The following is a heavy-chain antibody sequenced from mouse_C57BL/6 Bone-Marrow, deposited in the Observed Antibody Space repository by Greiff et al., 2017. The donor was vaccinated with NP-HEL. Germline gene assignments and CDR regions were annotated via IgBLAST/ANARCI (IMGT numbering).Heavy chain of an antibody. D-gene: IGHD2-1*01. CDR2: IHPNSGST. CDR3: ARLYGNYFYYAMDY. V-gene: IGHV1-64*01. J-gene: IGHJ4*01. CDR1: GYTFTSYR. Sequence: VQLQQPGAELVKPGASVKLSCKASGYTFTSYRMHWVKQRPGQGLEWIGMIHPNSGSTNYNEKFKSKATLTVDKSSSTAYMQLSSLTSEDSAVYYCARLYGNYFYYAMDYWGQGTSVTVSS.